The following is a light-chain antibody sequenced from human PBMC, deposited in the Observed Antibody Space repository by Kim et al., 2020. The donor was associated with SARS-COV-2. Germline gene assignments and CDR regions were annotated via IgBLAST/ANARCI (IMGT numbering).Light chain of an antibody. CDR3: AAWDDGLNVWV. J-gene: IGLJ3*02. Sequence: GQTVIISCSGSTSSIGNNIVNWYQQFPGAAPSLLIYENNRRPSGVPDRFSGSKAGASASLAISGLQSEDEAAYSCAAWDDGLNVWVFGGGTQLTVL. CDR2: ENN. CDR1: TSSIGNNI. V-gene: IGLV1-44*01.